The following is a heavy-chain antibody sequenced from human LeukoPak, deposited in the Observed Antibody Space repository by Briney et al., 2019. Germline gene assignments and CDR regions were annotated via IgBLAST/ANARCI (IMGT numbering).Heavy chain of an antibody. CDR2: INPNSGGT. J-gene: IGHJ4*02. D-gene: IGHD3-22*01. CDR1: GYTFTGYY. V-gene: IGHV1-2*02. Sequence: ASVKVSCKASGYTFTGYYMHWVRPAPGQGLEWMGWINPNSGGTNYAQKFQGRVTMTRDTSISTAYMELSRLRSDDTAVYYCARVVVVMPDYFDYWGQGTLVTVSS. CDR3: ARVVVVMPDYFDY.